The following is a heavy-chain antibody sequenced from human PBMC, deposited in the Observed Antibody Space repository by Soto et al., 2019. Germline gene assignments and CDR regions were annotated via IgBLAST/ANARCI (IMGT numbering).Heavy chain of an antibody. V-gene: IGHV3-21*01. Sequence: LIMNRQAPGKGLEWVSSISSSSSYIYYADSVKGRFTISRDNAKNSLYLQMNSLRAEDTAVYYCARDVEDETGKGPADFWPGMDVWGQGTRVSVP. J-gene: IGHJ6*02. D-gene: IGHD3-3*01. CDR3: ARDVEDETGKGPADFWPGMDV. CDR2: ISSSSSYI.